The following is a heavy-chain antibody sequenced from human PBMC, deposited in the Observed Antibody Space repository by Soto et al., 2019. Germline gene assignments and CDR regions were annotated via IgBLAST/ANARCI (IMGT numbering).Heavy chain of an antibody. Sequence: GGSLRLSCAASGFTFSSYWMSWVRQAPGKGLEWVANIKQDGSEKYYVDSVKGRFTISRDNAKNSLYLQMNSLRAEDTAVYYCAREVYGENALGPNAFDIWGQGTMVTVSS. V-gene: IGHV3-7*01. J-gene: IGHJ3*02. CDR3: AREVYGENALGPNAFDI. CDR2: IKQDGSEK. CDR1: GFTFSSYW. D-gene: IGHD4-17*01.